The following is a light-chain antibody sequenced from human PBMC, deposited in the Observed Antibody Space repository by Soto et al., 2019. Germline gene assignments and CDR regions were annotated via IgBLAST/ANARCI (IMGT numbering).Light chain of an antibody. Sequence: EIVMTQSPATLSVSPGERVTLSCRASQSVSSNLAWYQQKPGQAPRLLIYGASTRATAIPASFSGSGSGTEFTLTIGSLQSEDFAVYYCQQYNNWPSTFAQGTRLEIK. CDR2: GAS. J-gene: IGKJ2*01. CDR3: QQYNNWPST. CDR1: QSVSSN. V-gene: IGKV3-15*01.